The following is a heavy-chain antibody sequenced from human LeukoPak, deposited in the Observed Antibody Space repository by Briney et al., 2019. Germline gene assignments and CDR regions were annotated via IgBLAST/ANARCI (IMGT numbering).Heavy chain of an antibody. CDR3: AKDSLGYCSSTSCYPYDY. V-gene: IGHV3-30*02. J-gene: IGHJ4*02. CDR2: IRYDGSNK. Sequence: PGGSLRLSCAASGFAFSSYGMHWVRQAPGKGLEWVAFIRYDGSNKYYADSVKGRFTISRDNSKNTLYLQMNSLRAEDTAVYYCAKDSLGYCSSTSCYPYDYWGQGTLVTVSS. CDR1: GFAFSSYG. D-gene: IGHD2-2*01.